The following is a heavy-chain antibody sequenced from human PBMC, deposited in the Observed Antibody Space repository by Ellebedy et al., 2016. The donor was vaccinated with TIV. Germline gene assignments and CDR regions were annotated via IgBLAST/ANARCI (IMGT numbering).Heavy chain of an antibody. D-gene: IGHD3-10*01. CDR1: GFTFSSYS. V-gene: IGHV3-21*06. CDR3: ATPWVRGVVLGETIDY. J-gene: IGHJ4*02. CDR2: ISSNTKYT. Sequence: GESLKISCAASGFTFSSYSMNWVLQAPGKGLEWVSLISSNTKYTYYADSVKGRFTISRDNGKNSLYLQMNSLRAEDTAVYYCATPWVRGVVLGETIDYWGQGTLVTVSS.